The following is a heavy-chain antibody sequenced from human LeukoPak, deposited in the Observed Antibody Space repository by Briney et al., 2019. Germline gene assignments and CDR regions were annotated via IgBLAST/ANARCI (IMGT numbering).Heavy chain of an antibody. CDR3: ARYYSGSYSDDYYYGMDV. Sequence: ASVKVSCKASGYTFTSYAMHWVRQAPGQRLEWMGWINAGNGNTKYSQKFQGRVTITRDTSASTAYMELSSLRSEDTAVYYCARYYSGSYSDDYYYGMDVWGQGTTVTVSS. CDR1: GYTFTSYA. CDR2: INAGNGNT. J-gene: IGHJ6*02. D-gene: IGHD1-26*01. V-gene: IGHV1-3*01.